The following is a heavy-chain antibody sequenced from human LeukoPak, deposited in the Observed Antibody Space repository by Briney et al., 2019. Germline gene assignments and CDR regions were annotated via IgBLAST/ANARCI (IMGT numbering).Heavy chain of an antibody. CDR3: ASSNPLLPDAFDI. Sequence: GASVKVSCKASGCTFTGYYMHWVRQAPGQGLEWMGWINPNSGGTNYAQKFQGRVTMTRDTSISTAYMELSRLRSDDTAVYYCASSNPLLPDAFDIWGQGTMVTVSS. V-gene: IGHV1-2*02. D-gene: IGHD2-15*01. CDR1: GCTFTGYY. J-gene: IGHJ3*02. CDR2: INPNSGGT.